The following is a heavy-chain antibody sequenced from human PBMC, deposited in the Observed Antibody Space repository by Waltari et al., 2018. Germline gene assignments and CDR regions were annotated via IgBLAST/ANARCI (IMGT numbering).Heavy chain of an antibody. J-gene: IGHJ2*01. CDR1: GGSFSSYY. CDR3: ARGWFITAAGTRYFDF. V-gene: IGHV4-34*01. Sequence: QVQLQQWGAGLLKPSETLSLTCGGYGGSFSSYYWTWIRQPPGKGREWIGETNQSGSTRSNPSLRSRVTISVDTSKNQFSLELSSLTAADTAVYYCARGWFITAAGTRYFDFWGRGTLVTVSS. D-gene: IGHD6-13*01. CDR2: TNQSGST.